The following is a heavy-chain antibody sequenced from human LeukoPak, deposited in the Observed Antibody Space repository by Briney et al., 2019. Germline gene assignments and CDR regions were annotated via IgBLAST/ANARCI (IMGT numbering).Heavy chain of an antibody. V-gene: IGHV4-34*01. CDR1: GGSFSGYY. J-gene: IGHJ4*02. Sequence: PSETPPLTCAVYGGSFSGYYWSWIRQPPGKGLEWIGEINHSGSTNYNPSLKSRVTISVDTSKNQFSLKLSSVTAADTAVYYCARWQWLVRAFDYWGQGTLVTVSS. CDR2: INHSGST. D-gene: IGHD6-19*01. CDR3: ARWQWLVRAFDY.